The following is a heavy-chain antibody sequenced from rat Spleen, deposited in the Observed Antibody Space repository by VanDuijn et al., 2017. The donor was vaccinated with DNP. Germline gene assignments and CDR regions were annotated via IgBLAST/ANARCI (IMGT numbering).Heavy chain of an antibody. CDR1: GFTFSDYY. D-gene: IGHD1-2*01. Sequence: EVQLVESGGGLVQPGRSLKLSCAASGFTFSDYYMAWVRQTPTKGLEWVASISYDGGNTYYQDSVKGRFTISRDNAKSTLYLQMDSLRSEDTATYYCASWSPIAPISTSNYWGQGVMVTVSS. CDR3: ASWSPIAPISTSNY. J-gene: IGHJ2*01. V-gene: IGHV5-20*01. CDR2: ISYDGGNT.